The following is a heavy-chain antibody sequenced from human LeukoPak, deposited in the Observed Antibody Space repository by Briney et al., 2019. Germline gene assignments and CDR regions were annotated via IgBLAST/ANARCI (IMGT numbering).Heavy chain of an antibody. CDR3: ARDGTPVGYDSRGYYLVVYIDY. CDR2: ISAYNGNT. CDR1: GYTFSIYG. D-gene: IGHD3-22*01. J-gene: IGHJ4*02. V-gene: IGHV1-18*01. Sequence: AAVKVSCKASGYTFSIYGVSWVRQAPGQGLEWMEWISAYNGNTHYEQKAQGRVTITTDTSTTTAYMELRSLRSDDTAVYYCARDGTPVGYDSRGYYLVVYIDYWGQGTLVTVSS.